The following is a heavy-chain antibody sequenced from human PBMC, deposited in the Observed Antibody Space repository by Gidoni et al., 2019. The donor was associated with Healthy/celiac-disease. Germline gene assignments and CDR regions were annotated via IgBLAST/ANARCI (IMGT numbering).Heavy chain of an antibody. Sequence: EVQLVESGGGLVRLGGSLRLSCSASGFPFSSYSMNWVRQAPGKGLEWVSSISSSSSYIYYADSVKGRFTISRDNAKNSLYLQMNSLRAEDTAVYYCARSEVTEDWYFDLWGRGTLVTVSS. CDR2: ISSSSSYI. V-gene: IGHV3-21*01. D-gene: IGHD2-21*02. CDR1: GFPFSSYS. J-gene: IGHJ2*01. CDR3: ARSEVTEDWYFDL.